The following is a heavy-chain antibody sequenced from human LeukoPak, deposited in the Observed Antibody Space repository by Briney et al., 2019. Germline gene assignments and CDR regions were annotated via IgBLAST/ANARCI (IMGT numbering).Heavy chain of an antibody. CDR3: AREYYDSSAYNQEAIDY. Sequence: ASVKVSCKASGYTFTDYYMHWVRQAPGQGLEWLGWINPNSGGTNYAQKFQGRVTMTRDTSTSTAYMELSRLRSDDTAVYYCAREYYDSSAYNQEAIDYWGQGTLVTVSS. J-gene: IGHJ4*02. CDR1: GYTFTDYY. CDR2: INPNSGGT. V-gene: IGHV1-2*02. D-gene: IGHD3-22*01.